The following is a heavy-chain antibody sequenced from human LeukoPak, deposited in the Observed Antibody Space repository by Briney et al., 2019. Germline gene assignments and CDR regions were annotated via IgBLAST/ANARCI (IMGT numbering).Heavy chain of an antibody. J-gene: IGHJ4*02. CDR1: GFTVSSNY. V-gene: IGHV3-66*02. CDR3: AREWPHYGAEPSGY. CDR2: IYSGGST. D-gene: IGHD4-17*01. Sequence: PGGSLRLSCAASGFTVSSNYMSWVRQAPGKGLEWVSVIYSGGSTYYADSVKGRFTISRDNSKNTLYLQMNSLRAEDTAVYYCAREWPHYGAEPSGYWGQGTLVTVSS.